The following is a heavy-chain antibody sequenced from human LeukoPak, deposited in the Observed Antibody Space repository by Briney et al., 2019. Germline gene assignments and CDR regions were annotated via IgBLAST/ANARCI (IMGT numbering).Heavy chain of an antibody. CDR1: GYTFTSYG. Sequence: ASVKVSCKPSGYTFTSYGISWVRQAPGQGLEWMGWLSGYNGNTKYAQKLQGRVTMTTDTSTSTAYMELRSLRSDDTAVYYCARDSLQIYYDSSGYHLDAFDNWGQGTMVTVSS. CDR3: ARDSLQIYYDSSGYHLDAFDN. D-gene: IGHD3-22*01. V-gene: IGHV1-18*01. J-gene: IGHJ3*02. CDR2: LSGYNGNT.